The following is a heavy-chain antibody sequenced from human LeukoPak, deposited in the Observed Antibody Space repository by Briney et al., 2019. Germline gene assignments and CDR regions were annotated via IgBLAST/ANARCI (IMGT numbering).Heavy chain of an antibody. D-gene: IGHD3-10*01. V-gene: IGHV3-23*01. CDR3: AKEGDYGSPPYYFDY. CDR2: ISGSGGST. CDR1: GFTFSTYA. J-gene: IGHJ4*02. Sequence: GGSLRLSCAASGFTFSTYAMSWVRQAPGKGLEWVSGISGSGGSTYYADSVKGRFTISRDNSKNTLYPQMNSLRAEDTAVYYCAKEGDYGSPPYYFDYWGQGTLVTVSS.